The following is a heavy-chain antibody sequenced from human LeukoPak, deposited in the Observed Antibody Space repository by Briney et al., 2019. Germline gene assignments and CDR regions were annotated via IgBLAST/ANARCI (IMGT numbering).Heavy chain of an antibody. J-gene: IGHJ4*02. Sequence: PGGSLRLSCAASGFTFDDYAVHWVRQAPGKGLEWVSGISWNSGSIGYADSVKGRFTISRDNAKNSLYLQMNSLRAEDTALYYCAKEVAVAGEFDYWGQGTLVTVSS. CDR2: ISWNSGSI. CDR1: GFTFDDYA. D-gene: IGHD6-19*01. V-gene: IGHV3-9*01. CDR3: AKEVAVAGEFDY.